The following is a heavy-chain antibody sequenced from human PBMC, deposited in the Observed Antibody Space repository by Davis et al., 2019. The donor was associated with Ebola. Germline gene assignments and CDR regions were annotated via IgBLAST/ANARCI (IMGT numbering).Heavy chain of an antibody. CDR1: VGSFSDHY. J-gene: IGHJ6*02. D-gene: IGHD3-10*01. Sequence: SEALSLSCAVYVGSFSDHYWSWIRQPPGKGLEWIGEINHSGSTNYNPSLKSRVTISVDTSKNQFSLKLSSVTAADTAVYYCASAMVRGVIRYYYGMDVWGQGTTVTVSS. V-gene: IGHV4-34*01. CDR2: INHSGST. CDR3: ASAMVRGVIRYYYGMDV.